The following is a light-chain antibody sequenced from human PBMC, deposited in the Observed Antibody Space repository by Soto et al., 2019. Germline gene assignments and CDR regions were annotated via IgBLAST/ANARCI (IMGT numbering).Light chain of an antibody. CDR2: EVS. J-gene: IGLJ2*01. CDR1: SSDVGDYNY. V-gene: IGLV2-8*01. CDR3: SSNAGSNNLV. Sequence: QSVLTQPPSASGTPGQSVTIPCTGTSSDVGDYNYVSWYQQHPGKAPKLVIYEVSRRPSGVPDRFSGSKSGNTASLTVSGLQAEDEADYYCSSNAGSNNLVFGGGTEVTVL.